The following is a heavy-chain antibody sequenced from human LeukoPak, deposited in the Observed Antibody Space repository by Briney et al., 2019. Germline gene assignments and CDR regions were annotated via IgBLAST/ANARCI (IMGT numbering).Heavy chain of an antibody. Sequence: GGSLRLSCAASRFTFSRYGMHWVRQAPGKGLEWVAVISYDGSNKDYADSVKGRFTISRGNSKNTVYLQMNSLRVEDTAVYYCAKEAPWATAMVILIDYWGQGTLVTVSS. CDR1: RFTFSRYG. V-gene: IGHV3-30*18. D-gene: IGHD5-18*01. J-gene: IGHJ4*02. CDR2: ISYDGSNK. CDR3: AKEAPWATAMVILIDY.